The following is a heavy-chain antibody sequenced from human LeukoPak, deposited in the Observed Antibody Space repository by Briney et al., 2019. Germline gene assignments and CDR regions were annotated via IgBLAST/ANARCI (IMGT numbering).Heavy chain of an antibody. V-gene: IGHV4-59*08. Sequence: SETLSLTCTVSGGSISSYYWSWVRQPPGKGLEWIGYIYYSGSTNYNPSLKSRVTISVDTSKNQFSLKLSSVTAADTAVYYCARGYDSSGYYYYYYYYYMDVWGKGTTVTISS. J-gene: IGHJ6*03. CDR1: GGSISSYY. CDR2: IYYSGST. D-gene: IGHD3-22*01. CDR3: ARGYDSSGYYYYYYYYYMDV.